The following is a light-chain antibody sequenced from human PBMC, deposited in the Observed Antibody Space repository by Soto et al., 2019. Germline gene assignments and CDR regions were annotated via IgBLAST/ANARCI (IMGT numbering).Light chain of an antibody. Sequence: QSVLTQPPSVSGAPGQRVTISCTGSSSNIGAGYDVHWYQQLPGTAPKLVIYGNSNRPSGVPDRFSGSKSGTSASLAITGLQAEDEADYYCQSYDSGLRGVVFGGGTKLTVL. CDR2: GNS. J-gene: IGLJ2*01. CDR3: QSYDSGLRGVV. CDR1: SSNIGAGYD. V-gene: IGLV1-40*01.